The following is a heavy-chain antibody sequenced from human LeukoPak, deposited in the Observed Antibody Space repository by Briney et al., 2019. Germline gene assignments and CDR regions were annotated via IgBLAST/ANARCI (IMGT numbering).Heavy chain of an antibody. V-gene: IGHV4-34*01. CDR2: INHSGST. CDR1: GGSSSGYY. CDR3: ARRESSGWYEPYYFDY. D-gene: IGHD6-19*01. J-gene: IGHJ4*02. Sequence: SETLSLTCAVYGGSSSGYYWSWIRQPPGKGLEWIGEINHSGSTNYNPSLKSRVTISVDTSKNQFSLKLSSVTAADTAVYYCARRESSGWYEPYYFDYWGQGTLVTVSS.